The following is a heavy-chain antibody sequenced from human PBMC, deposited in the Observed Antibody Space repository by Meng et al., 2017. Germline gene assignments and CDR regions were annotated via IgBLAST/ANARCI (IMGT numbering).Heavy chain of an antibody. J-gene: IGHJ4*02. V-gene: IGHV3-23*01. CDR1: GFTFSSYA. CDR2: ISGSGGST. CDR3: NSDINGYRYRYFDY. Sequence: GESLKISCAASGFTFSSYAMSWVRQAPGKGLEWVSAISGSGGSTYYADSVKGRFTISRDNSKNTLYLQMNSMRAENTAVYYCNSDINGYRYRYFDYWGQGTLVTVSS. D-gene: IGHD3-22*01.